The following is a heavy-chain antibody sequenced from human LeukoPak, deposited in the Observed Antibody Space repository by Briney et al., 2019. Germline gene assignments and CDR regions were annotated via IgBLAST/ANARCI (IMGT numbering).Heavy chain of an antibody. CDR1: VDSIRNYF. Sequence: PSETLSLTCTVSVDSIRNYFWSWFRQPPGKTLEWIGFIHTSGGADYNPSREGRVTISADTSKNQLSLNVESVTAAHTTVYYCARHTGWKYSESYLDYWGQATLVTVSS. CDR3: ARHTGWKYSESYLDY. D-gene: IGHD1-26*01. CDR2: IHTSGGA. J-gene: IGHJ4*02. V-gene: IGHV4-4*09.